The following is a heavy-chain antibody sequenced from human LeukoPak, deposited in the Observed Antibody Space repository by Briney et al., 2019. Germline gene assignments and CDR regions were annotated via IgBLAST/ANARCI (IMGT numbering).Heavy chain of an antibody. CDR2: IYYSGST. V-gene: IGHV4-59*08. Sequence: TSETLSLTCTVSGGSISHYFWSWIRQPPGKALEWIGYIYYSGSTNYNPSLKSRVTISVDPSKNQFSLKLNSVTAADTAVYYCAKTVDGYWYFDLWGRGTLVTVSS. D-gene: IGHD6-19*01. CDR1: GGSISHYF. J-gene: IGHJ2*01. CDR3: AKTVDGYWYFDL.